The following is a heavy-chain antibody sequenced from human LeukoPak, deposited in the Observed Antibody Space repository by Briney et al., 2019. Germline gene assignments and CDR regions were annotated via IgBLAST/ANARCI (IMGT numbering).Heavy chain of an antibody. CDR2: IYYTGST. Sequence: PSETLSLTCTVSGGSISSGDYYWSWIRQPPGKGLEWIGYIYYTGSTYYNPSLKSRVTISVDTSKNQFSLKLSSVTAADTAGYYCARVGSCSGGTCYFRWFDPWGQGTLVTVSS. D-gene: IGHD2-15*01. CDR3: ARVGSCSGGTCYFRWFDP. CDR1: GGSISSGDYY. J-gene: IGHJ5*02. V-gene: IGHV4-30-4*01.